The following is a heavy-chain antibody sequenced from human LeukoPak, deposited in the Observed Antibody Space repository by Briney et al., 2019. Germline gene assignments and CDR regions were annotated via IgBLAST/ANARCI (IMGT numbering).Heavy chain of an antibody. CDR1: GFTFSSYA. J-gene: IGHJ4*02. Sequence: GGSLRLSCAASGFTFSSYAMSWVRQAPGKGLEWVSAISGSGDSTYYTDSVKGRFTISRDNSKNTVYLQMNSLRAEDTAVYYCAKHLYYGSGKNYFDYWGQGTLVTVPS. D-gene: IGHD3-10*01. CDR3: AKHLYYGSGKNYFDY. CDR2: ISGSGDST. V-gene: IGHV3-23*01.